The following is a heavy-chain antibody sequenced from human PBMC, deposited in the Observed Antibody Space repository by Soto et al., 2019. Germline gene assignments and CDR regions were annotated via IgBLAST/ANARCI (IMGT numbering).Heavy chain of an antibody. D-gene: IGHD3-22*01. CDR1: GGSISSSSYY. V-gene: IGHV4-39*01. Sequence: SETLSLTCTVSGGSISSSSYYWGWIRQPPGKGLEWIGSIYYSGSTYYNPSLKSRVTISVDTSKNQFSLKLSSVTAADTAVYYCARHYEHFESHFDYWGQGTLVTVSS. CDR3: ARHYEHFESHFDY. J-gene: IGHJ4*02. CDR2: IYYSGST.